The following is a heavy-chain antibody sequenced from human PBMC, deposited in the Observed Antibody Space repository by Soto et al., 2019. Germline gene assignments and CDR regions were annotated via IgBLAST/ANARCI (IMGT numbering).Heavy chain of an antibody. Sequence: QVQLVESGGGVVQPGRSLRLSCEASGFTFSSYGMHWVRQAPGKGLEWVAVISYDGSNKYYADSVKGRFTISRDNSKNTLYLQMNSLRAEDTAVYYCAKVGLYSSSRGGYYYYGMDVWGQGTTVTVSS. D-gene: IGHD6-6*01. J-gene: IGHJ6*02. CDR1: GFTFSSYG. CDR2: ISYDGSNK. CDR3: AKVGLYSSSRGGYYYYGMDV. V-gene: IGHV3-30*18.